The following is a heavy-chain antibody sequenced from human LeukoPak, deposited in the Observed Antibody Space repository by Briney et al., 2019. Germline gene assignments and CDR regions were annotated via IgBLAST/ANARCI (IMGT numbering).Heavy chain of an antibody. Sequence: PSETLSLTCTVSGGSISNGDHYWSWIRQHPGKGLEWIGYIYYSGSTYYNPSLKSRVTISVDTSKNQFSLKLSSVTAADTAVYYCARDEYYDFWSGYPYGMDVWGQGTTVTVSS. J-gene: IGHJ6*02. V-gene: IGHV4-31*03. CDR3: ARDEYYDFWSGYPYGMDV. D-gene: IGHD3-3*01. CDR1: GGSISNGDHY. CDR2: IYYSGST.